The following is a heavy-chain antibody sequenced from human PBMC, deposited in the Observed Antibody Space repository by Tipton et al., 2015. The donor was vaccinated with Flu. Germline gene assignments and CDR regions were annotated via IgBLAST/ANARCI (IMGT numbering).Heavy chain of an antibody. J-gene: IGHJ4*02. V-gene: IGHV4-4*07. CDR1: GDSMNTYY. CDR3: ASTSNYGRRIEPDFDS. CDR2: IYASGST. Sequence: GLVKPSETLSLICSVSGDSMNTYYWSWIRQPAGKGLEWIGRIYASGSTTYNPSLKSRLTMSVDTSRKQFSLKLRSVTAADTAVYYCASTSNYGRRIEPDFDSWGQGTQVTVSS. D-gene: IGHD1-14*01.